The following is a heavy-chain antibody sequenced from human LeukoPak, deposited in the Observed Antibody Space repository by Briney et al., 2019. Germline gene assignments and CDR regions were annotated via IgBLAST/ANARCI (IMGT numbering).Heavy chain of an antibody. V-gene: IGHV3-48*03. Sequence: GGSLRLSCAASEFTFSSYEMSWVRQALGERLEWVSYICSSGSTIYYADSVKGRFTISRDNAKNSLYLQMNSMRAEDTAVYYCAELGITMIGGVWGKGTTVTISS. J-gene: IGHJ6*04. CDR3: AELGITMIGGV. D-gene: IGHD3-10*02. CDR2: ICSSGSTI. CDR1: EFTFSSYE.